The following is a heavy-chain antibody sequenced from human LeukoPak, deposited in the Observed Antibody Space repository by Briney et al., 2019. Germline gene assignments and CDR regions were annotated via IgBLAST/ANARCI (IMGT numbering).Heavy chain of an antibody. J-gene: IGHJ1*01. Sequence: ASVKVSCTASGYIFSIYAMIWVRQAPGQGLEFIGWINTNTGNPTYAQAFTGRFVFSLDTSVSTAYLQISSLKAEDTGVYYCARDYTCARVTTTYFQHWGQGTLVTVSS. V-gene: IGHV7-4-1*02. D-gene: IGHD4-11*01. CDR3: ARDYTCARVTTTYFQH. CDR2: INTNTGNP. CDR1: GYIFSIYA.